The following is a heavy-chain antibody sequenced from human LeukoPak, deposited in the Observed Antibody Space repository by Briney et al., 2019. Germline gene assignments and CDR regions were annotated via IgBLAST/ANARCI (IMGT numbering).Heavy chain of an antibody. CDR1: GFTFSSYW. V-gene: IGHV3-7*01. Sequence: GGSLRLSCAASGFTFSSYWMSWVRQAPGKGLEWVANIKQDGSEKYYVDSVKGRFTISRDNAKNSLYLQMNSLRAEDTAVYYCAREGKWELLSYYYYYMDVWGKGTTVTISS. CDR2: IKQDGSEK. D-gene: IGHD1-26*01. J-gene: IGHJ6*03. CDR3: AREGKWELLSYYYYYMDV.